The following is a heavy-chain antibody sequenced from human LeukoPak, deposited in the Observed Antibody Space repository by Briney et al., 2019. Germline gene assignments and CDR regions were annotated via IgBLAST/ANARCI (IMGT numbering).Heavy chain of an antibody. CDR1: GFTFSSYS. CDR2: ISSSSSYI. CDR3: ARGAYGEGATTAFDI. Sequence: GGSLRLSCAASGFTFSSYSMNWVRQAPGKRLEWVSSISSSSSYIYYADSVKGRFTISRDNAKNSLYLQMNSLRAEDTAVYYCARGAYGEGATTAFDIWGQGTMVTVSS. D-gene: IGHD1-26*01. V-gene: IGHV3-21*01. J-gene: IGHJ3*02.